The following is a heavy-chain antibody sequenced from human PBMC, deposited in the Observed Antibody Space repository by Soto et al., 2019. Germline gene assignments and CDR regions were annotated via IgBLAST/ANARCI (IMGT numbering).Heavy chain of an antibody. J-gene: IGHJ4*02. D-gene: IGHD3-10*01. CDR1: GFTFSSYS. CDR3: AKKVNSGPGSQYFDY. CDR2: FRTGADDGTT. V-gene: IGHV3-23*01. Sequence: PGGSLRLSCAASGFTFSSYSMSWARQAPGKGLEWVSGFRTGADDGTTYYADSVKGRFTISRDISKNTLFLQMNSLRAEDTAIYYCAKKVNSGPGSQYFDYWGQGTLVTV.